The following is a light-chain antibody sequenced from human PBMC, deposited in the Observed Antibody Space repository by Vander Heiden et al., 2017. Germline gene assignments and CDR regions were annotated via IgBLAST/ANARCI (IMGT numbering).Light chain of an antibody. CDR1: QSVSSY. Sequence: IVLTQSPATLSLSPGERATLSCRASQSVSSYLAWYQQKPGQAPRLLIYDASNRATGIPARFSGSGSGTDFTLTISSLEPEDFAVYYCQQRTNGPPLLTFGGGTKVEIK. J-gene: IGKJ4*01. CDR3: QQRTNGPPLLT. CDR2: DAS. V-gene: IGKV3-11*01.